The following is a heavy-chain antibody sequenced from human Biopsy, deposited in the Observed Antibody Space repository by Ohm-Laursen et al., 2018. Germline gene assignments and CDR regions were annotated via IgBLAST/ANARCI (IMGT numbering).Heavy chain of an antibody. Sequence: SLRLSCSASGFAFRSSWMYWVRQGPGTGLEWVSRLDSDGNFINYADSVKGRFTISRDNAKNTLYLQMNSLRVEDTAVYYCAKAGRGYIDFWGQGTLVTVSS. CDR3: AKAGRGYIDF. V-gene: IGHV3-74*01. J-gene: IGHJ4*02. CDR1: GFAFRSSW. D-gene: IGHD5-18*01. CDR2: LDSDGNFI.